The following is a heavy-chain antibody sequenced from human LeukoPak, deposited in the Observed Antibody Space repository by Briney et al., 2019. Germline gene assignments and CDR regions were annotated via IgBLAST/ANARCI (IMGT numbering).Heavy chain of an antibody. CDR2: IYYSGST. CDR1: GGSFSSYY. V-gene: IGHV4-59*08. Sequence: SETLSLTCAVYGGSFSSYYWSWIRQPPGKGLEWIGYIYYSGSTNYNPSLKSRVTISVDTSKNQFSLKLSSVTAADTAVYYCARHSPFGDSADAFDIWGQGTMVTVSS. D-gene: IGHD3-10*01. CDR3: ARHSPFGDSADAFDI. J-gene: IGHJ3*02.